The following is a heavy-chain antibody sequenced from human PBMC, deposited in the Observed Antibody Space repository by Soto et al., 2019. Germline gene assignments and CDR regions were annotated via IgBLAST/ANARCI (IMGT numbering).Heavy chain of an antibody. D-gene: IGHD7-27*01. V-gene: IGHV3-64D*06. CDR1: GFTFGTYT. Sequence: GGSLRLSCSASGFTFGTYTMHWVRQAPGRGPECVSTISSHGGRTFYADFVKGRFTMSSDNSKNTLYLQMSGLRLEDTAVYYCVTARATGPKSDFDYWGQGTLVTVSS. CDR3: VTARATGPKSDFDY. CDR2: ISSHGGRT. J-gene: IGHJ4*02.